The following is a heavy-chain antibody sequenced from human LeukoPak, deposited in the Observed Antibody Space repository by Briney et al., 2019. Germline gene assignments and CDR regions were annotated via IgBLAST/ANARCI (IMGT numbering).Heavy chain of an antibody. J-gene: IGHJ6*02. V-gene: IGHV3-53*01. CDR3: ARSRDKTYYGMDV. CDR1: GFTVSSNY. Sequence: PGGSLRLSCAASGFTVSSNYMSWVRQAPGKGLEWVSVIYSGGSTYYADSVKGRFTISRDNSKNTLYLQMNSLGAEDTAVYYCARSRDKTYYGMDVWGQGTTVTVSS. CDR2: IYSGGST.